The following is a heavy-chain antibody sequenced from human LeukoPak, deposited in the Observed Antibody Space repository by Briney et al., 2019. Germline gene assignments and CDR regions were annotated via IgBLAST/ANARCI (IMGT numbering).Heavy chain of an antibody. V-gene: IGHV3-30*02. Sequence: GGSLRLSCAASGFTISSNHMSWVRQAPGKGLEWVAFIRYDGSNKYYADSVKGRFTISRDNPKNTLYLQMNSLRAEDTAVYYCAKDSPLESYYYYMDVWGKGTTVTVSS. CDR1: GFTISSNH. CDR2: IRYDGSNK. CDR3: AKDSPLESYYYYMDV. J-gene: IGHJ6*03. D-gene: IGHD1-1*01.